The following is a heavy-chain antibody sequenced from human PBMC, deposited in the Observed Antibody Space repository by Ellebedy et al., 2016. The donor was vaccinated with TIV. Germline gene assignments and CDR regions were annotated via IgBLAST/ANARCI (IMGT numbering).Heavy chain of an antibody. D-gene: IGHD3-22*01. CDR3: TRYSYNSGPNDY. Sequence: GESLKISXATSGFSFSSHWMSWVRQAPGKGLEWVANIKQDGSEKHYVDSVKGRFTISRDNAKNSLYLQMNSLRVEDTALYYCTRYSYNSGPNDYWGQGTLVTVSS. J-gene: IGHJ4*02. V-gene: IGHV3-7*01. CDR1: GFSFSSHW. CDR2: IKQDGSEK.